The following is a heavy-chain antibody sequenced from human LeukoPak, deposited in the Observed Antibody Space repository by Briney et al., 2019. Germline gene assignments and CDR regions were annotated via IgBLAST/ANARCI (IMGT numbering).Heavy chain of an antibody. CDR2: ISGSGGRT. Sequence: GGSLRLSCAASGFTFSSYAMSWVRQAPGKGLEWVSVISGSGGRTSYADSVKGRFIISRNNSKNTLHLQMHSLRAEDTAGYYCVKEKLAYCGGDCFGEYFQDWGQGTLVTVSS. J-gene: IGHJ1*01. V-gene: IGHV3-23*01. CDR1: GFTFSSYA. CDR3: VKEKLAYCGGDCFGEYFQD. D-gene: IGHD2-21*02.